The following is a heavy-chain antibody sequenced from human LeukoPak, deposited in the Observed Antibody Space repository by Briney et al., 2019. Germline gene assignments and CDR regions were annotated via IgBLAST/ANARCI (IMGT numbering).Heavy chain of an antibody. CDR2: MRNKANGYTT. CDR1: GFTLSDYY. D-gene: IGHD2-15*01. CDR3: VRGGDSCNRKRSLGY. V-gene: IGHV3-72*01. Sequence: GGSLRLSCAASGFTLSDYYMDWVRLAPGKGLEWDGLMRNKANGYTTEYAASVKGRFSISRDDSKNSLYLQMNSLKTEDTAVYYCVRGGDSCNRKRSLGYWGQGTLVTVSS. J-gene: IGHJ4*02.